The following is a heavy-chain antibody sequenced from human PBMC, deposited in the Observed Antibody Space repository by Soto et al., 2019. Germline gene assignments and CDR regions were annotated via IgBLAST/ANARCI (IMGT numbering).Heavy chain of an antibody. CDR1: GFTFSSYA. D-gene: IGHD6-13*01. J-gene: IGHJ4*02. Sequence: HPGGSLRLSCAASGFTFSSYAMNWVRQAPGKGLEWVSVISGSDGSTYYADSVKGRFTISRDNSKNTLNLQMNSLRAEDTAVYYCARRSSRWYFDYWGQGTLVTVSS. CDR2: ISGSDGST. V-gene: IGHV3-23*01. CDR3: ARRSSRWYFDY.